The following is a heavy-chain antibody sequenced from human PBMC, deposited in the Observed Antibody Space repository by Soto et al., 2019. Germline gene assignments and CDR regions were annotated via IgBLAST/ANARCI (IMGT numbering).Heavy chain of an antibody. Sequence: LRLSCAASGFTFSSYGMHWVCQAPGRGLEWVAVITYDGRNEYYADSVKGRFTTSRDNSKNTVYLQMNSLRAEDTAVYYCAKDLSSSWPPDYWGQGTLVTVSS. J-gene: IGHJ4*02. D-gene: IGHD6-13*01. CDR3: AKDLSSSWPPDY. V-gene: IGHV3-30*18. CDR1: GFTFSSYG. CDR2: ITYDGRNE.